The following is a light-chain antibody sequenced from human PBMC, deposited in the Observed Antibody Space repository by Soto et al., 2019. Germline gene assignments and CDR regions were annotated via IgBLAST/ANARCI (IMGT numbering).Light chain of an antibody. CDR3: AAGNDGLFV. CDR2: GNS. CDR1: SSNFGKSI. J-gene: IGLJ1*01. V-gene: IGLV1-44*01. Sequence: QSVLTQPPSASGTPGQSVTISCSGSSSNFGKSIVSWYQVVPVRAPKVLIYGNSQRPLGVPVRFSGSKSATSASLAISGLLSEDEADYYCAAGNDGLFVFGSGTKVTVL.